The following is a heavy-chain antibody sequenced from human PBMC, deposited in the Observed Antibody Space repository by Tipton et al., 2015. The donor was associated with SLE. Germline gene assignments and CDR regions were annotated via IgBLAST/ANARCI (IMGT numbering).Heavy chain of an antibody. Sequence: TLSLTCAVSGYSISSGYYWGWIRQPPGKGLEWIGSIYHSGSTYYNPSLNSRVTISVDTSKNQFSLRLTSVTAADTAVYYCARYYYDASGVVFFDYWGQGTPVTVSS. V-gene: IGHV4-38-2*01. J-gene: IGHJ4*02. CDR2: IYHSGST. CDR1: GYSISSGYY. CDR3: ARYYYDASGVVFFDY. D-gene: IGHD3-22*01.